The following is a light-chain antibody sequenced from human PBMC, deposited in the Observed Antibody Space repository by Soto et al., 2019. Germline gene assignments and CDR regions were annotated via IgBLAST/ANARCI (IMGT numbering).Light chain of an antibody. CDR2: GAS. CDR3: QQSYRTPT. Sequence: DIQMTQSPSSLSASVGDRVTLTCRASQSISSYLNWYQQKPGKAPKLLIYGASTLQSGVPSRFSGIGSGTDYTLTISSLQPEDFATYDCQQSYRTPTFGQGTRLEIK. J-gene: IGKJ5*01. V-gene: IGKV1-39*01. CDR1: QSISSY.